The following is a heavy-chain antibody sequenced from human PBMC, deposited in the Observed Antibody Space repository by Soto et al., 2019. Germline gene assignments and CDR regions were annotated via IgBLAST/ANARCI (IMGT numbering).Heavy chain of an antibody. CDR2: IRTSVGDT. CDR1: GFTFSSYA. V-gene: IGHV3-23*01. CDR3: AKDPTYDYGYFDS. D-gene: IGHD4-17*01. J-gene: IGHJ4*02. Sequence: PGGSLRLSCAASGFTFSSYARNWVRQAPGKGLEWVSTIRTSVGDTYYAASVKGRFTISRDNSKSTVYLHLNSLRAEDTAIYYCAKDPTYDYGYFDSWGQGTLVTVSS.